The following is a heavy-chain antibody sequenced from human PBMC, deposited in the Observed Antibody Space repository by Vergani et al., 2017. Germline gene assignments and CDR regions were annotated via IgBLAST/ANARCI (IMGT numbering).Heavy chain of an antibody. J-gene: IGHJ4*02. Sequence: QVQLVESGGGVVQPGRSLRLSCAASGFTFSSYAMHWVRQAPGKGLEWVAVISYDGSNKYCADSVKGRFTISRDNSKNTLYLQMNSLRAEDTAVYYCARDEAGPSDYWGQGTLVTVSS. CDR3: ARDEAGPSDY. D-gene: IGHD1-14*01. CDR1: GFTFSSYA. CDR2: ISYDGSNK. V-gene: IGHV3-30-3*01.